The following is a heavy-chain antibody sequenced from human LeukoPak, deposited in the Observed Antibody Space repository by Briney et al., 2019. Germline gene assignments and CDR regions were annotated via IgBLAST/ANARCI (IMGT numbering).Heavy chain of an antibody. J-gene: IGHJ4*02. CDR3: ARVGPYSGYGVDY. V-gene: IGHV3-74*01. D-gene: IGHD5-12*01. CDR1: GFTFSSYW. Sequence: QPGGSLRLSCAASGFTFSSYWMHWVRHAPGKGLVWVSRINSDGSSTSYADSVKGRFTISRDNAKNTLYLQMNSLRAEDTAVYYCARVGPYSGYGVDYWGQGTLVTVSS. CDR2: INSDGSST.